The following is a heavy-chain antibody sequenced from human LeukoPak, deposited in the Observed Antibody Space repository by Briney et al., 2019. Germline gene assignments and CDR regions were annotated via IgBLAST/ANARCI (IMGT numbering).Heavy chain of an antibody. CDR3: ARANFLYCSSSTCLFDY. Sequence: AASVKVSCKASGYTFTGYYMHWVRQAPGQGLEWMGWINPNSGGTNYAQKFQGRVTMTRGTSISTAHMEVSRLRSDDTAVYYCARANFLYCSSSTCLFDYWGQGTLVTVSS. CDR1: GYTFTGYY. CDR2: INPNSGGT. V-gene: IGHV1-2*02. D-gene: IGHD2-2*01. J-gene: IGHJ4*02.